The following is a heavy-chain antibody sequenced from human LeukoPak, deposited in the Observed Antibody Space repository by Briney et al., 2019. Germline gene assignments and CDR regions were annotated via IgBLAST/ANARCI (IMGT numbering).Heavy chain of an antibody. CDR1: GFTFSNAW. D-gene: IGHD2-15*01. J-gene: IGHJ3*02. CDR2: IKSKTDGGTT. Sequence: GGSLRLSCAASGFTFSNAWMSWVRQAPGKGLEWVGRIKSKTDGGTTDYAAPVKGRFTISRDDSKSIAYLQMNSLKTEDTAVYYCTRVVVVLNDAFDIWGQGTMVTVSS. V-gene: IGHV3-15*01. CDR3: TRVVVVLNDAFDI.